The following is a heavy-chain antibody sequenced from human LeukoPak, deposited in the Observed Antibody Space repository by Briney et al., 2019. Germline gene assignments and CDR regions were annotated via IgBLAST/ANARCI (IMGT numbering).Heavy chain of an antibody. Sequence: ASVKVSCKASGYTFTSYGISWVRQAPGQGLEWMGWISAYNGNTNYAQKLQGRVTMTTDASTSTAYMELRSLRSDDTAVYYCAYCSSSAWVFDYWGQGTLVTVSS. D-gene: IGHD6-6*01. CDR2: ISAYNGNT. CDR3: AYCSSSAWVFDY. CDR1: GYTFTSYG. J-gene: IGHJ4*02. V-gene: IGHV1-18*01.